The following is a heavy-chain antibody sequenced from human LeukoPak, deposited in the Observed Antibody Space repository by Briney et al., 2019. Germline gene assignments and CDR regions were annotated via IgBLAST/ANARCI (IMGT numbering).Heavy chain of an antibody. D-gene: IGHD3-3*01. CDR1: GGSISSYY. J-gene: IGHJ4*02. CDR2: IYYSGST. CDR3: VSCFTIFGVVHRYFDD. Sequence: SETLSLTCTVSGGSISSYYWGWIRQPPGKGLEWIGSIYYSGSTYYNPSLKSRVTISVDTSKNQFSLKQIYVPAADTAVFYFVSCFTIFGVVHRYFDDWGQGTLVTVSS. V-gene: IGHV4-39*07.